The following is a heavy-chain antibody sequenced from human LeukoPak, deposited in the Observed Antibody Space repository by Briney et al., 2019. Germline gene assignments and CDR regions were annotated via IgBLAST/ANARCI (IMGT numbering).Heavy chain of an antibody. D-gene: IGHD3-16*01. J-gene: IGHJ6*03. CDR3: ARDTLDLSIWGGPNYYYYYMDV. CDR1: GFPFSSFW. CDR2: IKQDGSEK. V-gene: IGHV3-7*01. Sequence: GGSLRLSCAASGFPFSSFWMNWVRQAPGKGLEWVANIKQDGSEKYYVDSVKGRFTISRDNAKNSLYLQMNSLRAEDTAVYYCARDTLDLSIWGGPNYYYYYMDVWGKGTTVTVSS.